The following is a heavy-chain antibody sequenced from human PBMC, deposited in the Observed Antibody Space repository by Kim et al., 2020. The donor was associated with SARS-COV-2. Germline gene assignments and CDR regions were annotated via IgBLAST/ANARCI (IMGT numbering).Heavy chain of an antibody. V-gene: IGHV4-31*03. CDR2: IYYTGST. J-gene: IGHJ4*01. Sequence: SETLSLTCTVSGGSISSGSHFWSWIRQHPGKGLEWIGYIYYTGSTYYNPSLKSRVTISIDTSKNQFSLKLTSVTAADTAVYYCARQGEFWSAYYPDYWG. CDR1: GGSISSGSHF. D-gene: IGHD3-3*01. CDR3: ARQGEFWSAYYPDY.